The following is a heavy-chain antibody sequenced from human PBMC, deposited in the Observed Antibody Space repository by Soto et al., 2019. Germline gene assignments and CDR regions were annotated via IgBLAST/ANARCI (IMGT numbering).Heavy chain of an antibody. CDR1: GFIFRNYN. V-gene: IGHV3-64*07. J-gene: IGHJ4*02. CDR3: ARADYGTFEN. Sequence: EVQLLESGGGLVQPGGSLRLSCSASGFIFRNYNMHWVRQAPGKGLEYVSGISSNGGSTFYADSVKGRFSISRDNSKNTLHLQMGSLRPEDMGTYYCARADYGTFENWGQGTLVAVSS. CDR2: ISSNGGST. D-gene: IGHD4-17*01.